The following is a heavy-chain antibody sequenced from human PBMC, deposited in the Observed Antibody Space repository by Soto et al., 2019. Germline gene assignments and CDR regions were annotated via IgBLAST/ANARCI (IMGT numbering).Heavy chain of an antibody. V-gene: IGHV4-59*01. CDR3: VSESTVTEAFDI. CDR2: IYYSGST. J-gene: IGHJ3*02. D-gene: IGHD4-17*01. Sequence: SETLSLTCTVSGASISSYYWSWIRQPPGKGLEWIGYIYYSGSTNYNPSLKSRVTISVDTSKNQFSLKLSSVTAADTAVYYCVSESTVTEAFDIWGQGTMVTVSS. CDR1: GASISSYY.